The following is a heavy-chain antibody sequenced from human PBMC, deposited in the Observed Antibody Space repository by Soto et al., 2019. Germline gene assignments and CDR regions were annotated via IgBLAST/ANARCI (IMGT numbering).Heavy chain of an antibody. CDR1: GGSTRSYY. V-gene: IGHV4-59*01. D-gene: IGHD5-18*01. J-gene: IGHJ4*02. CDR3: ARGAADTAMVDS. CDR2: IFYSGST. Sequence: SETLSLTCTVSGGSTRSYYWTWIRQPPGQGLEWLGYIFYSGSTFYNPSLKSRVTISIHTSKSQFSLQLTSVTAADRAVYYCARGAADTAMVDSWGQGTLVTVSS.